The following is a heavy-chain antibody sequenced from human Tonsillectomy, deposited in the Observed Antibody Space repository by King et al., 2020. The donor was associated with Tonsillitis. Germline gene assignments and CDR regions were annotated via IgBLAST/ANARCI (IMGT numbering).Heavy chain of an antibody. D-gene: IGHD6-13*01. CDR3: AIDPHRPGSSWYLHFDY. V-gene: IGHV3-33*01. CDR2: IWYDGSNK. CDR1: GFTFSSYG. Sequence: VKLVESGGGVVQPGRSLRLSCAASGFTFSSYGMHWVRQAPGKGLEWVAVIWYDGSNKYYADSVKGRFTISRDNSKNTLYLQMNSLRAVDTAVYYCAIDPHRPGSSWYLHFDYWGQGTLVTVSS. J-gene: IGHJ4*02.